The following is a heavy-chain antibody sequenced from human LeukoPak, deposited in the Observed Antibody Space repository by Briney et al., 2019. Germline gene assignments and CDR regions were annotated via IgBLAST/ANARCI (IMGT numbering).Heavy chain of an antibody. D-gene: IGHD2-15*01. Sequence: VKVSFKASRGTFSRYALSWVRQAPGQGIEWMGGIIPVFRTAHNVQTLQGGVTLPADKSTRTTYMELSSLRSKDTAVYYCARENPPVVVVADTSWFDPWGQGTLVIVSS. J-gene: IGHJ5*02. CDR3: ARENPPVVVVADTSWFDP. CDR1: RGTFSRYA. CDR2: IIPVFRTA. V-gene: IGHV1-69*13.